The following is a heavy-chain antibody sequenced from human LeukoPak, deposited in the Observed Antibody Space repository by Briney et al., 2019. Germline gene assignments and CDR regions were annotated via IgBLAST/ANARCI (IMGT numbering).Heavy chain of an antibody. V-gene: IGHV3-43D*03. CDR1: GFTFDDYA. CDR3: AKDLYSSSYYYYYGMDV. CDR2: ISWDGGST. J-gene: IGHJ6*04. D-gene: IGHD6-13*01. Sequence: GGSLRLSCAASGFTFDDYAMHWVRQAPGKGLEWVSLISWDGGSTYYADSVKGRFTISRDNSKSSLYLQMNSLRAEDTALYYCAKDLYSSSYYYYYGMDVWGKGTRSPSPQ.